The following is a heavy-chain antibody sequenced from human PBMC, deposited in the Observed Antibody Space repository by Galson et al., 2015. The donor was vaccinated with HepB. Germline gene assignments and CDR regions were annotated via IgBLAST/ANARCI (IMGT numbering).Heavy chain of an antibody. CDR1: GYTFTAYY. D-gene: IGHD2-15*01. J-gene: IGHJ5*02. Sequence: SVKVSCKASGYTFTAYYIHWVRQAPGQGLEWMGWINPNTGGTNFPQKFQGRVTMTRDTSISTVYMDLSRLTSDDTAVYYCARDPSGGTWANWFDPWGQGTLVTVSS. CDR3: ARDPSGGTWANWFDP. CDR2: INPNTGGT. V-gene: IGHV1-2*02.